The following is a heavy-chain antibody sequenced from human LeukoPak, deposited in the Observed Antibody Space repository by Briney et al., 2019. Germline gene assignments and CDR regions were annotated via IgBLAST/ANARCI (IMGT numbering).Heavy chain of an antibody. CDR2: IYYTGRT. V-gene: IGHV4-59*01. J-gene: IGHJ6*03. D-gene: IGHD5-24*01. Sequence: SETLSLTCTVSGGSINDYYWSWIRQSPGKGLEWIGYIYYTGRTKYNPSLQSRVTISVDTSKNQFSLNLSSVTAAETAVYYCAREGRYRYGYNEYHSYMDIWGKGTTVTVSS. CDR3: AREGRYRYGYNEYHSYMDI. CDR1: GGSINDYY.